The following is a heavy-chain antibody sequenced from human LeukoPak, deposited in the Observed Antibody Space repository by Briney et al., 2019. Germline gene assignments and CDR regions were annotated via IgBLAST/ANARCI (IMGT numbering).Heavy chain of an antibody. CDR1: GYSISSGYY. CDR2: IYHSGST. D-gene: IGHD3-10*01. Sequence: PSETLSLTCAVSGYSISSGYYWGWIRQPPGKGLEWIGSIYHSGSTYYNPSLKSRVTISVDTSKNQFSLKLSSVTAADTAVYYCARHVSSGSPSYYFDYWGQGTLVTVPS. J-gene: IGHJ4*02. V-gene: IGHV4-38-2*01. CDR3: ARHVSSGSPSYYFDY.